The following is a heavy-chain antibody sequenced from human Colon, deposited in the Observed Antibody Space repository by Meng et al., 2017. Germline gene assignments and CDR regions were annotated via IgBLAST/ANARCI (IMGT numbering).Heavy chain of an antibody. V-gene: IGHV4-4*02. CDR2: VYHRGDT. J-gene: IGHJ4*02. Sequence: QVQLQGSGPGLVKRSGTLSLTCTVSGDSISSDIWWSWGRQPPGKGLEWIGEVYHRGDTNYNPSLKSRVVISVDRSKNQFSLNLSSVTAADTAVYYCGRDQGRQLINHWGQGTLVTVSS. D-gene: IGHD1-1*01. CDR1: GDSISSDIW. CDR3: GRDQGRQLINH.